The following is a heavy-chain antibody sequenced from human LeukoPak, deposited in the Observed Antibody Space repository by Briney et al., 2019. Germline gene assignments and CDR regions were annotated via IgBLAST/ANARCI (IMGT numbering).Heavy chain of an antibody. CDR3: ATSGIAVAGISSFDY. D-gene: IGHD6-19*01. CDR2: IYYSGST. J-gene: IGHJ4*02. V-gene: IGHV4-39*07. CDR1: GGSISSSSYY. Sequence: PSETLSLTCTVSGGSISSSSYYWGWIRQPPGKGLEWIGSIYYSGSTYYNPSLKSRVAIPVDTSKNQFSLKLSSVTAADTAVYYCATSGIAVAGISSFDYWGQGTLVTVSS.